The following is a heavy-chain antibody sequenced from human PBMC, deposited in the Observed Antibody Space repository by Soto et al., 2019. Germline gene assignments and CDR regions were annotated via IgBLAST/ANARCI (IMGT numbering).Heavy chain of an antibody. J-gene: IGHJ4*01. CDR1: GFTFSSYW. CDR3: ARVAYTYGWIYDY. Sequence: GGSLRLSCAASGFTFSSYWMSWVRQAPGKGLEWVVNVKPDGSEKYYMDSVRGRFTVSRDNAKNSVYLQMNSLRAEDTAVYFCARVAYTYGWIYDYWGQGSLVTVSS. V-gene: IGHV3-7*01. D-gene: IGHD2-2*02. CDR2: VKPDGSEK.